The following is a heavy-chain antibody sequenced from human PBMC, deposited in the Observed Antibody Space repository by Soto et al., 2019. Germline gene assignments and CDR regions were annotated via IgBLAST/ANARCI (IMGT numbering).Heavy chain of an antibody. Sequence: QVQLVESGGGVVQPGRSLRLSCAASGFTFSSYGMHWVRQAPGKGLEWVAVIWYDGSNKYYADSVKGRFTISRDNSRNPLYLQRNSLRAGDTAVHYCARDAVAGTMGYYGMDVWGQGTTVTVSS. V-gene: IGHV3-33*01. D-gene: IGHD6-19*01. J-gene: IGHJ6*02. CDR3: ARDAVAGTMGYYGMDV. CDR2: IWYDGSNK. CDR1: GFTFSSYG.